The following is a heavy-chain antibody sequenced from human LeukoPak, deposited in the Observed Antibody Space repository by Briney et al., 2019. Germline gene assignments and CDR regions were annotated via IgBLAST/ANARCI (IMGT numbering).Heavy chain of an antibody. Sequence: TGGFLRLSCAASGFVVSDNYMSWVRQAPGQGLEWVSLIYTSGITKYTDSVKGRFTISRDNAKNTLYLQMNTLSAEDTAVYYCVGYYVGKFDYWGQGTLVTVSS. D-gene: IGHD4-23*01. V-gene: IGHV3-66*02. CDR1: GFVVSDNY. CDR3: VGYYVGKFDY. CDR2: IYTSGIT. J-gene: IGHJ4*02.